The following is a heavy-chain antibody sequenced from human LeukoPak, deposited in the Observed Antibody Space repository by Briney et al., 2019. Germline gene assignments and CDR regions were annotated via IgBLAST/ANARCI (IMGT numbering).Heavy chain of an antibody. CDR1: GGSISSGDYY. Sequence: PSETLSLTCTVSGGSISSGDYYWRWIRQPPGKGLGWIGYIYYSGSTYYNPSLKSRVTISVDTSKNQFSLKLSSVTAADTAVYYCARGKVVPAALDDAFDIWGQGTMVTVSS. D-gene: IGHD2-2*01. CDR2: IYYSGST. J-gene: IGHJ3*02. CDR3: ARGKVVPAALDDAFDI. V-gene: IGHV4-30-4*08.